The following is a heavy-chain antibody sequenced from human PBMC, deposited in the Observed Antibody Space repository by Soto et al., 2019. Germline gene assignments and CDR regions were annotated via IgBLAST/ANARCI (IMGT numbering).Heavy chain of an antibody. D-gene: IGHD3-10*01. CDR2: INHSGST. Sequence: PSETLSLTCAVYGGSFSGYYWSWIRQPPGKXLEWIGEINHSGSTNYNPSLKSRVTISVDTSKNQFSLKLSSVTAADTAVYYCARGGYGSGSYYKTRSFDYWGQGTLVTVSS. J-gene: IGHJ4*02. CDR1: GGSFSGYY. V-gene: IGHV4-34*01. CDR3: ARGGYGSGSYYKTRSFDY.